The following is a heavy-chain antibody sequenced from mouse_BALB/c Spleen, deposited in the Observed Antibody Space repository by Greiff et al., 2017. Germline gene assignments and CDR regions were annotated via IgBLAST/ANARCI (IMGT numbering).Heavy chain of an antibody. Sequence: QVQLQQSGAELMKPGASVKISCKATGYTFSSYWIEWVKQRPGYGLEWIGEILPGSGSTNYNEKFKGKATFTADTSSNTAYMQLSSLTSEDSAVYYCARSGSILYWYFDVWGAGTTVTVSS. CDR2: ILPGSGST. CDR1: GYTFSSYW. CDR3: ARSGSILYWYFDV. J-gene: IGHJ1*01. V-gene: IGHV1-9*01. D-gene: IGHD1-3*01.